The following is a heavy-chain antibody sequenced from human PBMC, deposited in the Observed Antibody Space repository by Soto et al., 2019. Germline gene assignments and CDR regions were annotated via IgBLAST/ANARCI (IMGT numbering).Heavy chain of an antibody. V-gene: IGHV4-30-2*01. CDR3: ARTGSGYYDSSGYLY. D-gene: IGHD3-22*01. CDR2: IYHNGRT. Sequence: PSETLSLTCAVSGGSISSGGYSWSWIRQPPGKGLEWIGYIYHNGRTYYNPSLKSRVTISEDRSKNQFSLKLNSVTAADTAVYYCARTGSGYYDSSGYLYWGQGTLVTVSS. CDR1: GGSISSGGYS. J-gene: IGHJ4*02.